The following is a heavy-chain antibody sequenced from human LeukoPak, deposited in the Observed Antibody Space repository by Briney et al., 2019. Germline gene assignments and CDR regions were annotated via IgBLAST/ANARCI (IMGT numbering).Heavy chain of an antibody. Sequence: PGRSLRLSCAASGFTFSSYGVHWVRQAPGKGLEWVAVIWYDGSNKYYADSVKGRFTISRDNSKNTLYLQMNSLRAEDTVVYYCARGRGYYFDYWGQGALVTVSS. CDR1: GFTFSSYG. J-gene: IGHJ4*02. CDR3: ARGRGYYFDY. CDR2: IWYDGSNK. V-gene: IGHV3-33*01.